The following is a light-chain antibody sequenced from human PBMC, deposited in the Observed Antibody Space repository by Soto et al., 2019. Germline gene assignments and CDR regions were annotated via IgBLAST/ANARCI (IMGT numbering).Light chain of an antibody. CDR3: QQYDNWPIT. V-gene: IGKV3-15*01. Sequence: ERVMTQSPATLSVSPGERATLSCGASQSVSSNLAWYQQKPGQATRLFIYGASTRATAIPPRFSGSGSGTEFTLTISSLQSEDFAVYYCQQYDNWPITFGQGTRLEIK. CDR2: GAS. J-gene: IGKJ5*01. CDR1: QSVSSN.